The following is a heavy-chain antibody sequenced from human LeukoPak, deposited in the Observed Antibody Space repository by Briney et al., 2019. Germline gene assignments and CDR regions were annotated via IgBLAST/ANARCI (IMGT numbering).Heavy chain of an antibody. Sequence: GGSLRLSCAASKFAFSSYAMSWVRQAPGKGLEWVSAISNNGGYTYYADSVKGRFTISRDNSKNTLYLQMNSLRAEDTAVYYCARSGFPWGQGTLVTVSS. CDR1: KFAFSSYA. CDR2: ISNNGGYT. D-gene: IGHD6-25*01. V-gene: IGHV3-23*01. CDR3: ARSGFP. J-gene: IGHJ5*02.